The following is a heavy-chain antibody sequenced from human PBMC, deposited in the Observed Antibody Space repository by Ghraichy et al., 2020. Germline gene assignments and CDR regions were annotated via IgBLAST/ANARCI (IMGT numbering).Heavy chain of an antibody. CDR3: ARKMSDSSGYQGYVY. CDR2: INHSGST. Sequence: ESLNISCAVYGGSFSGYYWSWIRQPPGKGLEWIGEINHSGSTNYNPSLKSRVTISVDTSKNQFSLKLSSVTAADTAVYYCARKMSDSSGYQGYVYWGQGTLVTVSS. V-gene: IGHV4-34*01. CDR1: GGSFSGYY. J-gene: IGHJ4*02. D-gene: IGHD3-22*01.